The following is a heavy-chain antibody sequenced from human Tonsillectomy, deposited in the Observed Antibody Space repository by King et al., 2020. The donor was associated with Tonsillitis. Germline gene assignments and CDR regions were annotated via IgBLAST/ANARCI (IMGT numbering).Heavy chain of an antibody. D-gene: IGHD4-17*01. CDR2: IGTAGDT. J-gene: IGHJ2*01. Sequence: VQLVESGGGLVQPGGSLRLSCAASGFTFSSYDMHWVRQATGKGLEWVSAIGTAGDTYYPGSVKGRFTISRENAKNSLYLQMNSLRAGDTAVYYCARVPGRYGDHSGYFDLWGRGPLVPVSS. CDR3: ARVPGRYGDHSGYFDL. V-gene: IGHV3-13*01. CDR1: GFTFSSYD.